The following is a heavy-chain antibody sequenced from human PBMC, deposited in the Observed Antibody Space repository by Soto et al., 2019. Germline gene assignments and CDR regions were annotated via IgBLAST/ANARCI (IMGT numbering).Heavy chain of an antibody. CDR3: ARISGTYGSGSNGGWFDP. J-gene: IGHJ5*02. Sequence: SETLSLTCTVSGGSISSGGYYWSWIRQHPGKGLEWIGYIYYSGSTYYNPSLKSRVTISVDTSKNQFSLKLSSVTAADTALFYCARISGTYGSGSNGGWFDPWGQGTLVTVSS. CDR1: GGSISSGGYY. CDR2: IYYSGST. D-gene: IGHD3-10*01. V-gene: IGHV4-31*03.